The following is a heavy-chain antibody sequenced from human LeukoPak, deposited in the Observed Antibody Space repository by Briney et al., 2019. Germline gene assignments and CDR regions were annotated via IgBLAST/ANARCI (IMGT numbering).Heavy chain of an antibody. D-gene: IGHD4-11*01. CDR3: ARGDYSPYYYYGMDV. Sequence: SETLSLTCTVSGFSVSTDFYYWGWIRQPPGKGLEWIGSIYYSGSTSYNPSLKSRVTISVDTSKNQFSLKLSSVTAADTAVYYCARGDYSPYYYYGMDVWGQGTTVTVSS. CDR1: GFSVSTDFYY. CDR2: IYYSGST. J-gene: IGHJ6*02. V-gene: IGHV4-39*07.